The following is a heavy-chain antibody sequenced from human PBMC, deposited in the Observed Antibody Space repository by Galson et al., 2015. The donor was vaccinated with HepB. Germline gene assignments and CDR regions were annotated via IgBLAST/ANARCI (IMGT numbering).Heavy chain of an antibody. CDR2: ISSSSNNI. CDR1: GFNFSSYS. CDR3: ARGTVVSSYGAFDI. V-gene: IGHV3-48*02. J-gene: IGHJ3*02. D-gene: IGHD4-23*01. Sequence: LRLSCAVSGFNFSSYSMNWVRQAPGKGLEWISHISSSSNNIYYGDSVKGRFTVSRDNAKNSLYLQVSSLRDEDTAIFYCARGTVVSSYGAFDIWGQGTKVIVSS.